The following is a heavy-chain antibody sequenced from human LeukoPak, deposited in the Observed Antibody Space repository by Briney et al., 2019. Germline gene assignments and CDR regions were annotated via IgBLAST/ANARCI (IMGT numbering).Heavy chain of an antibody. V-gene: IGHV3-33*06. CDR2: IWYDGSNK. J-gene: IGHJ6*03. CDR1: GFTFSSYG. CDR3: AKARNSDYCSSTSCPLYYYMDV. D-gene: IGHD2-2*01. Sequence: GGSLRLSCAASGFTFSSYGMHWVRQAPGKGLEWVAVIWYDGSNKYYADSVKGRFTISRDNSKNTLYLQMNSLRAEDTAVYYCAKARNSDYCSSTSCPLYYYMDVWGKGTTVTVSS.